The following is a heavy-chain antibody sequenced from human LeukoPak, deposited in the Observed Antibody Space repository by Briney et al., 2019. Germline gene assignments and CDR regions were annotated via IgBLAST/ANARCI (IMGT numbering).Heavy chain of an antibody. CDR3: ARDGSYYYDSSGYFDY. D-gene: IGHD3-22*01. CDR1: EFTVTTNH. J-gene: IGHJ4*02. CDR2: IYSGGST. Sequence: GGSLRLSCAASEFTVTTNHMTWVRQAPGKGLEWVSVIYSGGSTYYADSVKGRFTISRDNSKNTLYLQMNSLRAEDTAVYYCARDGSYYYDSSGYFDYWGQGTLVTVSS. V-gene: IGHV3-53*01.